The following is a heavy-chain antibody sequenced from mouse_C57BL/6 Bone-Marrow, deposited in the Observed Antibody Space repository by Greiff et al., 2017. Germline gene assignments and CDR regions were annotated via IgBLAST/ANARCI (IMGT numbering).Heavy chain of an antibody. CDR1: GYTFTSYW. Sequence: QVQLQQPGAELVKPGASVKMSCKASGYTFTSYWITWVKQRPGQGLEWIGDIYPTSGRTNYNENFKSKAILTVDTSSNTAYMQLSSLTSEDSAVFYGARSGPLGRSFDYWGQGTTLTVSS. D-gene: IGHD4-1*01. CDR2: IYPTSGRT. CDR3: ARSGPLGRSFDY. J-gene: IGHJ2*01. V-gene: IGHV1-55*01.